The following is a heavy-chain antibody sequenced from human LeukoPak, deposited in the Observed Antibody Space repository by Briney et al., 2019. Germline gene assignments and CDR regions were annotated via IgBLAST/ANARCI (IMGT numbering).Heavy chain of an antibody. Sequence: GGSLRLSCAASGFTFSSYSMNWVRQAPGKGLEWVSSISSSSSYIYYADSVKGRFTISRDNAKNSLYLQMNSLRAEDTAVYYCAREPIEQWLVHSTDFDYWGQGTLVTVSS. J-gene: IGHJ4*02. CDR3: AREPIEQWLVHSTDFDY. CDR2: ISSSSSYI. D-gene: IGHD6-19*01. CDR1: GFTFSSYS. V-gene: IGHV3-21*01.